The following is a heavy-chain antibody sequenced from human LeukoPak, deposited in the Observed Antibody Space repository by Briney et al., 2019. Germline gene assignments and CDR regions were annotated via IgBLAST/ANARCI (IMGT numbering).Heavy chain of an antibody. CDR3: ARVGGYSYGYCDY. CDR2: IKQDGSEK. J-gene: IGHJ4*02. D-gene: IGHD5-18*01. V-gene: IGHV3-7*01. CDR1: GFTFSSYW. Sequence: PGGSLRLSCAASGFTFSSYWMSWVRQAPGKGLEWVANIKQDGSEKYYVDSVKGRFTISRDNAKNSLYLQMNSLRAEDTAVYYCARVGGYSYGYCDYWGQGTLVTVSS.